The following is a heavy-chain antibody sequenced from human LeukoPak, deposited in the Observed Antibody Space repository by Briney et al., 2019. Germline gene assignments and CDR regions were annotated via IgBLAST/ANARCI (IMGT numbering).Heavy chain of an antibody. Sequence: ASVKVSCKASGYTFTGYYIHWVRQAPGQGLEWMGWINPNSGGTNYAQKFQGRVTMTRDTSISTAYMELSRLRSDDTAVYYCARVTDYGDHEAWFDPWGQGTLVTVSS. V-gene: IGHV1-2*02. CDR3: ARVTDYGDHEAWFDP. D-gene: IGHD4-17*01. J-gene: IGHJ5*02. CDR1: GYTFTGYY. CDR2: INPNSGGT.